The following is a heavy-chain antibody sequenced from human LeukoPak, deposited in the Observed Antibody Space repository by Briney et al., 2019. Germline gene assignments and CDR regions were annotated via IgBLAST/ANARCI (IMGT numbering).Heavy chain of an antibody. CDR2: LSWNSGSI. J-gene: IGHJ3*02. CDR3: AKLGGSRRTVRGAFDI. D-gene: IGHD3-16*01. Sequence: PGRSLRLSCAASGFTFDDYAMHSVRQAAGKGLEWDPGLSWNSGSIGYADSVKRRFTIARDNAQNYLYLQMNSLRAEDTALYYCAKLGGSRRTVRGAFDIWGQGTMVTVSS. CDR1: GFTFDDYA. V-gene: IGHV3-9*01.